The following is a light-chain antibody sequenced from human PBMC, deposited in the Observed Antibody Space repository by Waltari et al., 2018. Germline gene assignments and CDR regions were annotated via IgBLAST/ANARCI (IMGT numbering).Light chain of an antibody. V-gene: IGLV2-14*01. Sequence: QSALTQPASVSGSPGQSLTISCTGTSRDVGGYNYVSWYQQAPGKAPKLMIYEVSNRPSGVSNRFSGSKSGNTASLTISGLQAEDEADYYCSSYTSSSTYVFGTGTKVTVL. CDR2: EVS. CDR3: SSYTSSSTYV. J-gene: IGLJ1*01. CDR1: SRDVGGYNY.